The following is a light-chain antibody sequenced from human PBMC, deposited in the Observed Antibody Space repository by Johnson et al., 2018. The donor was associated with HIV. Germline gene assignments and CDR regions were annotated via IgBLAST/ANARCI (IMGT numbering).Light chain of an antibody. CDR1: SFNIGNNY. CDR2: ENN. J-gene: IGLJ1*01. V-gene: IGLV1-51*01. Sequence: QSVLTQPPSVSAAPGQKVTISCSGSSFNIGNNYVSWYQQLPGTAPKLLIYENNKRPSGIPDRFSGSKSGTSATLGITGLQTGDEADYYCGTWGSSLSAGRVFGTGTKVTVL. CDR3: GTWGSSLSAGRV.